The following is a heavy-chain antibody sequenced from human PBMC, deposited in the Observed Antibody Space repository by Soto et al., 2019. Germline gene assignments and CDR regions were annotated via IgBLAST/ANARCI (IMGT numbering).Heavy chain of an antibody. J-gene: IGHJ3*02. CDR3: ARDRYYYDSSGYYGDAFDI. CDR2: ISFDGNNI. Sequence: GSLRLSCASSGFNFSFYAMHWVRQTPGKGLEWVAVISFDGNNIYYADSVRGRFTISRDSSSSKLYLQMNNLKPGDSAVYYCARDRYYYDSSGYYGDAFDIWGQGTMVTVSS. V-gene: IGHV3-30-3*01. D-gene: IGHD3-22*01. CDR1: GFNFSFYA.